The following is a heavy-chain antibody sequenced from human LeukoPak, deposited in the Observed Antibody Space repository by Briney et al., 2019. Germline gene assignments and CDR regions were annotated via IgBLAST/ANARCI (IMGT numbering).Heavy chain of an antibody. V-gene: IGHV3-7*02. CDR3: ANQQHTGSYWGAIDY. CDR1: GFTFSSYW. CDR2: IKQDGSEK. J-gene: IGHJ4*02. Sequence: GGSLRLSCAASGFTFSSYWMSWVRQAPGKGLEWVANIKQDGSEKYYVDSVKGRFTISRDNAKNSLYLQMNSLGAEDTAVYYRANQQHTGSYWGAIDYWGQGTLVTVSS. D-gene: IGHD1-26*01.